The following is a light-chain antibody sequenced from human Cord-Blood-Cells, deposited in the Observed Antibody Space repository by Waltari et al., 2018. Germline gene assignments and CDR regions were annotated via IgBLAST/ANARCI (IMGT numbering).Light chain of an antibody. CDR3: QQYNNWWT. Sequence: EIVMTQSPATLSVSPGESATLSCRASQRVSSNLAWYQQKPAQAPRLLIYGASTRATGIPSRFSGSGSGTEFTLTISSLQSEDFAVYYCQQYNNWWTFGQGTKVEIK. CDR2: GAS. V-gene: IGKV3D-15*01. CDR1: QRVSSN. J-gene: IGKJ1*01.